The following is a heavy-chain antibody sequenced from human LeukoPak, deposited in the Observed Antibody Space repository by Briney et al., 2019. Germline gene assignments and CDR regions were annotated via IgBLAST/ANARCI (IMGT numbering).Heavy chain of an antibody. D-gene: IGHD1-26*01. V-gene: IGHV3-30*18. J-gene: IGHJ4*02. CDR1: GFTFSSYG. CDR3: AKDLVGAISSY. CDR2: ISYDGSNK. Sequence: PGRSLRLSCAASGFTFSSYGMHWVRQAPGKGLEWVAVISYDGSNKYYADSVKGRFTISRDNSKNTLYLQMNSLRAEDTAVYYCAKDLVGAISSYWGQGTLVTVSS.